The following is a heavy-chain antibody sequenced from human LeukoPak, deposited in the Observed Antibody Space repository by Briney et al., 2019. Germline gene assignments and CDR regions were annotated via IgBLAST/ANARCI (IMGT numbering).Heavy chain of an antibody. J-gene: IGHJ1*01. Sequence: SVKVSCKASGGTFSSYAISWVRQAPGQGLEWMGRIIPILGIANYAQKFQGRVTITADKSTSTAYMELSSLRSEDTAVYYCAKDLDYGDPPEYFQHWGQGTLVTVSS. D-gene: IGHD4-17*01. CDR2: IIPILGIA. V-gene: IGHV1-69*04. CDR3: AKDLDYGDPPEYFQH. CDR1: GGTFSSYA.